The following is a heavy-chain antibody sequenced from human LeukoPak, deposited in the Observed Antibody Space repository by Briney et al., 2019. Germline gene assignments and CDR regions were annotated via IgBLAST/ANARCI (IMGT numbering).Heavy chain of an antibody. CDR1: GYTFTNYY. CDR3: ARGIGLDYDSSGLD. CDR2: IHPSGGST. J-gene: IGHJ4*02. Sequence: ASVKVSCKASGYTFTNYYMHWVRQAPGQGLDWMGVIHPSGGSTSFAKKFQGRVTMTRDTSTSTVYMELSSLRSDDTAVYYCARGIGLDYDSSGLDWGQGTLVTVSS. V-gene: IGHV1-46*01. D-gene: IGHD3-22*01.